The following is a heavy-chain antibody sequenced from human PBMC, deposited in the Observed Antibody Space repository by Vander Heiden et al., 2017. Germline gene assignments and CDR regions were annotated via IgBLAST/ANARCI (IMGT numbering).Heavy chain of an antibody. CDR2: ISNDGTNK. J-gene: IGHJ4*02. Sequence: QVQLVESGGGVVQPGRPLRVSCAASGFTFSSFGMHWVRQAPGKGLEWVAVISNDGTNKYYTDSVKGRFTISRDNSKNTLYLQMNSLRAEDTAVYYCARHLDYWGQGTLVTVSS. CDR1: GFTFSSFG. CDR3: ARHLDY. V-gene: IGHV3-30*03.